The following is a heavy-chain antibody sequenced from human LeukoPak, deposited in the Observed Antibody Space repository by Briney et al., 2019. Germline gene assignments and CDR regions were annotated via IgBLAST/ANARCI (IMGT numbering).Heavy chain of an antibody. CDR1: GYTFTSYD. CDR3: ARAPLEGSGSALSGDY. V-gene: IGHV1-8*02. Sequence: ASVKVSCKASGYTFTSYDINWVRQATGQGLEWMGWMNPNTGNRGYARKFQGRITMTGNTSISTAYMELSSLRSDDTAVYYCARAPLEGSGSALSGDYWGQGTLVTVSS. CDR2: MNPNTGNR. J-gene: IGHJ4*02. D-gene: IGHD3-10*01.